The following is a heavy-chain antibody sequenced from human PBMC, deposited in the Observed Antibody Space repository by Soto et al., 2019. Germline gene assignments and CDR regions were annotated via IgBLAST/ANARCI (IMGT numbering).Heavy chain of an antibody. J-gene: IGHJ4*02. CDR2: ISAYNGNT. CDR3: ARVPLTYYDSSGYYPPGPSDY. CDR1: GYTFTSYG. D-gene: IGHD3-22*01. V-gene: IGHV1-18*01. Sequence: PSVKVSCKASGYTFTSYGISWVRQAPGQGLEWMGWISAYNGNTNYAQKLQGRVTMTTDTSTSTAYMELRSLRSDDTAVYYCARVPLTYYDSSGYYPPGPSDYWGQGTLVTVSS.